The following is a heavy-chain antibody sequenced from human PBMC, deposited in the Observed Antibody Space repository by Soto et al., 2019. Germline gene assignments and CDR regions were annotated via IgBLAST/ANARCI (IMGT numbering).Heavy chain of an antibody. CDR1: GFTFSSYA. J-gene: IGHJ4*02. D-gene: IGHD5-12*01. CDR3: TRYLEVATTFDY. V-gene: IGHV3-30-3*01. CDR2: ISYDGSNK. Sequence: QVQLVESGGGVVQPGRSLRLSCAASGFTFSSYAMHWVRQAPGKGLEWVAVISYDGSNKYYADSVKGRFTISRDNSKNTLYLQMNSLRAEDTAVYYCTRYLEVATTFDYWGQGTLVTVSS.